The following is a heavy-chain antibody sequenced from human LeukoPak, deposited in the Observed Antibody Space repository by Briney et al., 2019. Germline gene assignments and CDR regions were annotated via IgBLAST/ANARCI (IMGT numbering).Heavy chain of an antibody. CDR1: GYPFSNYD. Sequence: ASVTVSCTASGYPFSNYDINWVRQATGQGLEWLGWMNPNSGNTGYAQKFQGRVTMTRNISIRTAYMELSSLRSEDTAIYYCAKYYYETSGLDAFDIWGQGTLVTVSS. CDR2: MNPNSGNT. V-gene: IGHV1-8*01. D-gene: IGHD3-22*01. CDR3: AKYYYETSGLDAFDI. J-gene: IGHJ3*02.